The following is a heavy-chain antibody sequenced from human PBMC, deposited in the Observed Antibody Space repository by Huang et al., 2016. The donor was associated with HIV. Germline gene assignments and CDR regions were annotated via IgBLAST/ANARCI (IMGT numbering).Heavy chain of an antibody. CDR2: SSVARGDK. D-gene: IGHD3-22*01. V-gene: IGHV1-18*01. CDR1: GYTFTSYG. Sequence: QIQLMQSGPELKQPGASVKVSCKDSGYTFTSYGITWVRQAPGQGPEWMGWSSVARGDKEYAQKFHGRVTLTTDTSTNIAYMELRSLRSDDTAKYYCARDPKYHRIGYYRQRRGIDIWGQGTMVIVSS. CDR3: ARDPKYHRIGYYRQRRGIDI. J-gene: IGHJ3*02.